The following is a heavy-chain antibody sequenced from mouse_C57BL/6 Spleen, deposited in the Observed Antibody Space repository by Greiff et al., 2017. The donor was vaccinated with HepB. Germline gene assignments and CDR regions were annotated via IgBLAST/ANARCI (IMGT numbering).Heavy chain of an antibody. Sequence: EVQGVESGGGLVKPGGSLKLSCAASGFTFSSYTMSWVRQTPEKRLEWVATISGGGGNTYYPDSVKGRFTISRDNAKNTLYLQMSSLRSEDTALYYCARHGASSGPYYFDYWGQGTTLTVSS. J-gene: IGHJ2*01. CDR3: ARHGASSGPYYFDY. D-gene: IGHD3-2*02. CDR1: GFTFSSYT. CDR2: ISGGGGNT. V-gene: IGHV5-9*01.